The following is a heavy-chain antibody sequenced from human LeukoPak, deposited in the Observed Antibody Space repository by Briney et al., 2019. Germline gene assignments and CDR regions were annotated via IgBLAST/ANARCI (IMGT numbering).Heavy chain of an antibody. J-gene: IGHJ4*02. D-gene: IGHD1-26*01. Sequence: NHGESLKISCKGSGYSFTSYWIGWVRQMPGNSLEWMGIIYPGDSDTRYSPSFQGQVTISDDKSISTSYLQWSSLKASDTAMYYCARRRDLYSGSYYPFDYWGQGTLVTVSS. CDR2: IYPGDSDT. CDR3: ARRRDLYSGSYYPFDY. CDR1: GYSFTSYW. V-gene: IGHV5-51*01.